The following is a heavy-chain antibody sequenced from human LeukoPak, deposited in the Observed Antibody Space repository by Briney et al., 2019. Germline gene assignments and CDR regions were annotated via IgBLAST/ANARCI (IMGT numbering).Heavy chain of an antibody. J-gene: IGHJ4*02. CDR2: INPNSGGT. CDR1: GYTFTGYY. Sequence: ASVKVSCKASGYTFTGYYMHWVRQAPGQRLEWMGWINPNSGGTNYAQKFQGRVTSTMDTSISTDYMELSRLRSDDTAVYSWARESRLYSRHDYWGQGTLVTVSS. V-gene: IGHV1-2*01. CDR3: ARESRLYSRHDY. D-gene: IGHD6-13*01.